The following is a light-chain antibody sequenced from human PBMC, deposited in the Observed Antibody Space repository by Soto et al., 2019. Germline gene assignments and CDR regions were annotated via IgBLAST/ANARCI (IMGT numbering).Light chain of an antibody. CDR2: QVN. Sequence: QSVLTQPASVSGSPGQSITISCTGTSSDVGRYNYVSWYQHHPGKVPKLIVYQVNYRPSGVSNRFSGSKSGTTASLTISGLQAEDEADYYCTSYTTISPRVFGTGTKLTVL. CDR3: TSYTTISPRV. J-gene: IGLJ1*01. V-gene: IGLV2-14*01. CDR1: SSDVGRYNY.